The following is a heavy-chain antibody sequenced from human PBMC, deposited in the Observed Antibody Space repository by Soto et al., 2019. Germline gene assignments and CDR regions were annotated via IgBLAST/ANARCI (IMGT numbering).Heavy chain of an antibody. D-gene: IGHD1-26*01. CDR1: GNTFTYRY. CDR3: AGGGAGSGPFTWELPDH. Sequence: QMQLVQSGAEVKKTGSSVTVSCKALGNTFTYRYLHWVRQAPGQALEWMGWITPFSGDVHYAQKFQERXTITXDRSXXXXXMQMSSLRSEDTAMYFCAGGGAGSGPFTWELPDHWGQGTLVTVSS. J-gene: IGHJ4*02. CDR2: ITPFSGDV. V-gene: IGHV1-45*02.